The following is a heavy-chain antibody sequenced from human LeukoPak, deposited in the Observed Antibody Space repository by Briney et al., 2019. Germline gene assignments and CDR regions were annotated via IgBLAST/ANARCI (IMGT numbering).Heavy chain of an antibody. CDR3: AKGSYGSGSYPDY. J-gene: IGHJ4*02. Sequence: QTGGSLRLSCAASGFTFSSYAMSWVRQAPGKGLEWVSAISGSGGSTYYADSVKGRFTISRDNSKNTLYLQMNSLRAEDTAVYYCAKGSYGSGSYPDYWGQGTLVTVSS. CDR2: ISGSGGST. D-gene: IGHD3-10*01. CDR1: GFTFSSYA. V-gene: IGHV3-23*01.